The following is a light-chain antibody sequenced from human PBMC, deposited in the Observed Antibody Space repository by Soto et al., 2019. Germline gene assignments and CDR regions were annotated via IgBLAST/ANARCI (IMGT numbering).Light chain of an antibody. V-gene: IGKV1-27*01. Sequence: DIQMTQSPSSLSASVGDRVTITCRASQYFSDYLAWYQQKPGKLPELLIYAVSTLQSDVSSRFSGSGSGTEFTLTISSLQPADLATYYCQEYNTDPQTFGPGTKVEIK. J-gene: IGKJ1*01. CDR1: QYFSDY. CDR2: AVS. CDR3: QEYNTDPQT.